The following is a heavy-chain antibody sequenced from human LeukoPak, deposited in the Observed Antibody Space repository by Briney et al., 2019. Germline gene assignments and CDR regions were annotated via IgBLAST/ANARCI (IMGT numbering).Heavy chain of an antibody. J-gene: IGHJ6*02. Sequence: ASVKVSCKASGYTFTSYSISWVRQAPGQGLERMGWSIAYNGNTNYAQKLQGRVTMTTDTSTSTAYMELRRLRSDDTAVYYCARDRPGIAAAGTLDYYYYYGMDVWGQGTTVTVSS. CDR1: GYTFTSYS. D-gene: IGHD6-13*01. CDR2: SIAYNGNT. V-gene: IGHV1-18*01. CDR3: ARDRPGIAAAGTLDYYYYYGMDV.